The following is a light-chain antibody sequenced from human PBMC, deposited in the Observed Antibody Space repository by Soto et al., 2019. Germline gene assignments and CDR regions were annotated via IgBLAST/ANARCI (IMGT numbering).Light chain of an antibody. CDR2: GAS. J-gene: IGKJ1*01. Sequence: EIVLTQSPGTLSLSPGESATLSCRASQSVTNNYLAWYQQKPGQAPRVLIYGASSRATGIPDRFSGRGSGTDLTLIISRLEPEDFAVYFCQHYGFSPAFGQGTQVEI. V-gene: IGKV3-20*01. CDR1: QSVTNNY. CDR3: QHYGFSPA.